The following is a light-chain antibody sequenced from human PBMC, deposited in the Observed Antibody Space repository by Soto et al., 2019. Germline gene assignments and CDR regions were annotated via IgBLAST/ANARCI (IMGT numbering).Light chain of an antibody. CDR1: QSISSSY. CDR3: QLYGGSPWT. Sequence: EMVCTQSPGTLSLSPGEGGTLSCRASQSISSSYLAWYQQKPGQAPRLLIYGASRRATGIADRFSGSGSGTDFTLTISRLDPEDFAVYYCQLYGGSPWTFGQGTRLEVK. CDR2: GAS. V-gene: IGKV3-20*01. J-gene: IGKJ5*01.